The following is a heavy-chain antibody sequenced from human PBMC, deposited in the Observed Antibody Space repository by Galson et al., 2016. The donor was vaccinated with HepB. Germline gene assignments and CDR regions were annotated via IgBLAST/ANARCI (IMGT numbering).Heavy chain of an antibody. CDR2: IIPILDTA. V-gene: IGHV1-69*01. Sequence: SCKASGGTFSSYAISWVRQAPGQGLEWMGGIIPILDTANYAQKFQGRVTITADESTSTAYMELSSLRSEDTAVYYCARDLTFLAYCGGDCPARMDVWGQGTTDTVSS. CDR3: ARDLTFLAYCGGDCPARMDV. D-gene: IGHD2-21*02. CDR1: GGTFSSYA. J-gene: IGHJ6*02.